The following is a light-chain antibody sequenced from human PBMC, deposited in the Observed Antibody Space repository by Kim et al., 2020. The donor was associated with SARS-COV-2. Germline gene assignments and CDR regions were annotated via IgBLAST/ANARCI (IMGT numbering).Light chain of an antibody. Sequence: EVVMMRSPGTLSVSPGERATLSCRASQSISTNLAWYQQKPGQAPRLLISGVSTRATGVPARFSGGGSGTEFTLTISSLQSEDSAVYHCQQYHRWPLTFGLGTKVDIK. J-gene: IGKJ1*01. V-gene: IGKV3-15*01. CDR1: QSISTN. CDR3: QQYHRWPLT. CDR2: GVS.